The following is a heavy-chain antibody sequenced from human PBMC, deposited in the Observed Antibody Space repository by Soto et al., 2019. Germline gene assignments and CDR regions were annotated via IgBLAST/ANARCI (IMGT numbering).Heavy chain of an antibody. CDR3: AGLGYCSGGSCYRRFDP. J-gene: IGHJ5*02. Sequence: SETLSLTCTVSGGSISSSSYYWGWIRQPPGKGLEWIGSIYYSGSTYYNPSLKSRVTISVDTSKNQFSLKLSSVTAADTAVYYCAGLGYCSGGSCYRRFDPWGQGTLVTVSS. D-gene: IGHD2-15*01. CDR2: IYYSGST. V-gene: IGHV4-39*01. CDR1: GGSISSSSYY.